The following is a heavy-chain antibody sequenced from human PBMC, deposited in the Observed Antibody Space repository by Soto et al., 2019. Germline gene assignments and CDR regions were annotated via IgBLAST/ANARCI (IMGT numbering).Heavy chain of an antibody. CDR2: INPNSGTT. Sequence: QVQLVQSGAEVKKPGASVKVSCKASGYTFTDYYMHWVRQAPGQRLEWMGWINPNSGTTNYAQKCQVWVTMTRDTSITTVYMEVSRLISDVTAVYFCARGHRVVYYGMDVWGQATAVTVSS. D-gene: IGHD2-15*01. J-gene: IGHJ6*02. CDR1: GYTFTDYY. CDR3: ARGHRVVYYGMDV. V-gene: IGHV1-2*04.